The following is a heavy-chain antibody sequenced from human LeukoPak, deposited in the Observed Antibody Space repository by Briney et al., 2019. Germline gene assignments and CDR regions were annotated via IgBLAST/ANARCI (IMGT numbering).Heavy chain of an antibody. D-gene: IGHD3-22*01. CDR2: ISAYNGNT. V-gene: IGHV1-18*01. CDR1: GYTFTSYG. CDR3: ARCYYYDSSGYYYYGMDV. Sequence: GASVKVSCKASGYTFTSYGISWVRQAPGQGLEWMGWISAYNGNTKYAQKLQGRVTMTTDTSTSTAYMELRSLRSDDTAVYYCARCYYYDSSGYYYYGMDVWGQGTTVTVSS. J-gene: IGHJ6*02.